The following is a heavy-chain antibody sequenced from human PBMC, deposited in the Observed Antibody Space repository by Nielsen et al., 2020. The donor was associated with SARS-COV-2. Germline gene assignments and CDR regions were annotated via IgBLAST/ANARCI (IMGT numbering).Heavy chain of an antibody. CDR3: ASQSSIRYGFDY. J-gene: IGHJ4*02. D-gene: IGHD3-3*02. Sequence: GESLKISCAASGFTFDDYGMSWVRQAPGKGLEWVAVIWYDGSNKYYADSVKGRFTISRDNSKNTLYLQMNSLRAEDTAVYYCASQSSIRYGFDYWGQGTLVTVSS. V-gene: IGHV3-33*08. CDR2: IWYDGSNK. CDR1: GFTFDDYG.